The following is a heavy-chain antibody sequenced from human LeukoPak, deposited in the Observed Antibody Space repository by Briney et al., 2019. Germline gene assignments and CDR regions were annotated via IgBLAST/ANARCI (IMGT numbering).Heavy chain of an antibody. CDR2: INPDGSDS. D-gene: IGHD3-3*01. Sequence: PEGSLRDSCAASGFTFSHYWMHWVRPAPGKEREWVSRINPDGSDSYYADSVKGRFTMSRDNAKNTVYLQMDSLRAEDTAPFYCVRQAVSGESGIAYWGRGTLVTVSS. V-gene: IGHV3-74*01. CDR1: GFTFSHYW. J-gene: IGHJ4*02. CDR3: VRQAVSGESGIAY.